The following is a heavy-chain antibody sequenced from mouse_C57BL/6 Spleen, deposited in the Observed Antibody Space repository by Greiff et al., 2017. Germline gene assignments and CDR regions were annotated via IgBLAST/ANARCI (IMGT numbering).Heavy chain of an antibody. CDR3: ARERDSNYPYWYFDV. V-gene: IGHV1-82*01. Sequence: QVQLQQSGPELVKPGASVKISCKASGYAFSSSWMNWVKQRPGKGLEWIGRIYPGDGDTNYNGKFKGKATLTADKSSSTAYMQLSSLTSEDSAVYFCARERDSNYPYWYFDVWGTGTTVTVSS. CDR1: GYAFSSSW. D-gene: IGHD2-5*01. CDR2: IYPGDGDT. J-gene: IGHJ1*03.